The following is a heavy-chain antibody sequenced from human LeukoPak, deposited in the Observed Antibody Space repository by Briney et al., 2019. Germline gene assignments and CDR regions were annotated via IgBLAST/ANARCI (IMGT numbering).Heavy chain of an antibody. J-gene: IGHJ5*02. Sequence: ASVKVSCKTSGYSFTDYYIHWVRQAPGQGLEWMGWSNTKTGRTSSARKFQGRVTMTRDPSITTVYMDMAWLTSDDTAIYFCARADFIDAGPYLIGPWGQGTLVTVSS. V-gene: IGHV1-2*02. CDR3: ARADFIDAGPYLIGP. CDR2: SNTKTGRT. CDR1: GYSFTDYY. D-gene: IGHD3-3*01.